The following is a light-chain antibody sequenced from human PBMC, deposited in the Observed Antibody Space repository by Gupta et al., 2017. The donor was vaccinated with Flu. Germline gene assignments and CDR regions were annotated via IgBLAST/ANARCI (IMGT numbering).Light chain of an antibody. CDR1: QSVTRY. V-gene: IGKV1-39*01. CDR3: QQGYSTPPT. Sequence: GDTVTSTARASQSVTRYVNWYQQQPRTAPRLLVDASSSLQSVIPPRFRGSGSAADFTLTISSLPPDDFATYYSQQGYSTPPTFGQGTKLELK. CDR2: ASS. J-gene: IGKJ2*01.